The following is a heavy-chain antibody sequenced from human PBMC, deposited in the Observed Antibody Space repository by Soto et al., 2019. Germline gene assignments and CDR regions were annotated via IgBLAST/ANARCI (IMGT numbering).Heavy chain of an antibody. Sequence: PSETLSLTCAVSGGSISSGGYSWSWIRQPPGKGLEWIGYIYHSGSTYYNPSLKSRVTISVDRSKNQFFLKLSSVTAADTAVYYCARGRESGSFTIFGVVTYYFDYWGQGTLVTVSS. D-gene: IGHD3-3*01. CDR2: IYHSGST. CDR3: ARGRESGSFTIFGVVTYYFDY. J-gene: IGHJ4*02. V-gene: IGHV4-30-2*01. CDR1: GGSISSGGYS.